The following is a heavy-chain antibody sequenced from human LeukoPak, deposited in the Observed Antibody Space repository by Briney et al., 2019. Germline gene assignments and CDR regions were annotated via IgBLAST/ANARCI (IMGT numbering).Heavy chain of an antibody. J-gene: IGHJ4*02. D-gene: IGHD5-18*01. CDR3: ATLRGYSYGPMGFDY. Sequence: SETLSLTCTVSGGSISSYYWSWIRQPPGKGLEWIGYIYYSGSTNYNPSLKSRVTISVDTSKNQFSLKLSSVTAADTAVYYCATLRGYSYGPMGFDYWGQGTLVTVSS. V-gene: IGHV4-59*12. CDR1: GGSISSYY. CDR2: IYYSGST.